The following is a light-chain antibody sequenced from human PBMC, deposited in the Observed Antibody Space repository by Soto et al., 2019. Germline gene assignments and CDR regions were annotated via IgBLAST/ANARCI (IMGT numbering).Light chain of an antibody. CDR2: DAS. CDR1: QSVSSY. J-gene: IGKJ4*01. CDR3: QQRSNWRRLT. Sequence: EIVLTQSPATLSLSPGERATLSCRASQSVSSYLAWYQQKPGQAPRLLIYDASNRATGIPARFSGSGSGTDFTLTIISLEPEDFAVYYCQQRSNWRRLTFGGGTKVEIK. V-gene: IGKV3-11*01.